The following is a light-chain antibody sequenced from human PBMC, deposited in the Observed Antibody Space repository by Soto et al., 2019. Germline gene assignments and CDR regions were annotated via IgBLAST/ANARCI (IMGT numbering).Light chain of an antibody. Sequence: EILMTQSPATLSVSPGERATLSCRASQTISSNLAWYQQKPGQAPRLLIYGASTRATGIPARFSGSGSGTELTLTISRLQSEDFAVYYCQQHNNWQYTFFVGTKVDIX. V-gene: IGKV3-15*01. CDR3: QQHNNWQYT. J-gene: IGKJ4*01. CDR2: GAS. CDR1: QTISSN.